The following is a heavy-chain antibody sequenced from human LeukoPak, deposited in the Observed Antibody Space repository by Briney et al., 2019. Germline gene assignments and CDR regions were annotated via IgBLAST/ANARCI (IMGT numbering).Heavy chain of an antibody. CDR3: ATGGGPFDY. V-gene: IGHV4-4*07. D-gene: IGHD3-16*01. Sequence: SETLSLTCSVSGGSISLWQWNWIRQAAGKGLEWIGRFSGGPSYNPSLKSRVTMSLDTSKNQFFLKVSSVTAADTAVYFCATGGGPFDYWGQGILVTVSS. CDR1: GGSISLWQ. CDR2: FSGGP. J-gene: IGHJ4*02.